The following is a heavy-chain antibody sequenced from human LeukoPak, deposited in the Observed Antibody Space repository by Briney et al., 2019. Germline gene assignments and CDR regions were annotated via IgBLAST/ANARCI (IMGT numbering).Heavy chain of an antibody. J-gene: IGHJ4*02. CDR2: KYYSGST. CDR3: ARGRSYGFDFDS. D-gene: IGHD5-18*01. V-gene: IGHV4-61*01. CDR1: GVSINTCCYY. Sequence: SETLSLTCDVSGVSINTCCYYWPWVRQPPGKGLEWIGYKYYSGSTRYNSSLRSRLTISLDSSKNQFSLRLTSVTAADTAVYYCARGRSYGFDFDSWGPGTLVIVSS.